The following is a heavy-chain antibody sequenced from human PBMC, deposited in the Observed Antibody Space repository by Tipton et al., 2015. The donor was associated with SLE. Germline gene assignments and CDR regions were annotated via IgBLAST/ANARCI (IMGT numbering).Heavy chain of an antibody. V-gene: IGHV3-7*01. Sequence: SLRLSCAASGFSFRYTWMTWVRQVPGKGLGWVANIKEDGSGKFYVDSVKGRFTISRDNAKNVLFLQMNSLRVEDEAVYYCAKGGSDSSWYWRNWGQGTLVTVSS. D-gene: IGHD6-13*01. CDR1: GFSFRYTW. CDR2: IKEDGSGK. J-gene: IGHJ4*01. CDR3: AKGGSDSSWYWRN.